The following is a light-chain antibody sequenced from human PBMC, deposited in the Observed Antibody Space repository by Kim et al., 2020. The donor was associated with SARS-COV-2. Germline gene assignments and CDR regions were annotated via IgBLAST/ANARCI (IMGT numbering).Light chain of an antibody. CDR3: QQYYDLQYT. CDR1: QDIGNY. CDR2: DAS. Sequence: DIQMTQSPSPLSASVGDRVTITCRASQDIGNYLNWYQQKPGKAPNLLIYDASNLETGVPSRFSGSGSATDFTLTISRLQPEDIATYYCQQYYDLQYTCGQGTKLEI. J-gene: IGKJ2*01. V-gene: IGKV1-33*01.